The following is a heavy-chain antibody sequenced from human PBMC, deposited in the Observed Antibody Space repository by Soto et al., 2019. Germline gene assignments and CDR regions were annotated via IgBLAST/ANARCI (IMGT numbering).Heavy chain of an antibody. V-gene: IGHV3-21*01. CDR2: ISSSSSYI. CDR3: ARDQVATIWYYYGMDV. J-gene: IGHJ6*02. CDR1: GFTFSSYS. D-gene: IGHD5-12*01. Sequence: EVQLVESGGGLVKPGGSLRLSCAASGFTFSSYSMNWVRQAPGKGLEWVSSISSSSSYIYYADSVKGRFTISRDNAKKSLYLQMNSLRAEDTAVYYCARDQVATIWYYYGMDVWGQGTTVTVSS.